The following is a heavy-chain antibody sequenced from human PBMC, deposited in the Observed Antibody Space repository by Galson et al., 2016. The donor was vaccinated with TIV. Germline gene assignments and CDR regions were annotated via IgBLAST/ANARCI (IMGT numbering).Heavy chain of an antibody. V-gene: IGHV3-30-3*01. J-gene: IGHJ6*02. CDR1: GFSFSMYN. CDR3: ARDAGAYFYYGMDV. Sequence: SLRLSCAASGFSFSMYNIHWVRQAPGKGLEWVAVIPYDGNNKNYADSAKGRLTISRDNSGNTLYLQMNSLRPEDKAVYYCARDAGAYFYYGMDVWGQGTTVTVSS. CDR2: IPYDGNNK. D-gene: IGHD7-27*01.